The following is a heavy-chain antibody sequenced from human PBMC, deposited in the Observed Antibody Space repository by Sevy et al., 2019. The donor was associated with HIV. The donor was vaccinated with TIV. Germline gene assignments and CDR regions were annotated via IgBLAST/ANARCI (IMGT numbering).Heavy chain of an antibody. J-gene: IGHJ6*02. CDR2: MKSKTEGGTT. D-gene: IGHD4-17*01. CDR3: TTEALDYGEPDYPYFGMDG. V-gene: IGHV3-15*01. CDR1: GFTFSDAW. Sequence: GGSLRLSCAASGFTFSDAWMSWVRQGPGKGLEWVGRMKSKTEGGTTDYAAPVKGRFTISRDDSKNTLYLQMNSLKTGDKSVDYCTTEALDYGEPDYPYFGMDGWGQGTTVTVSS.